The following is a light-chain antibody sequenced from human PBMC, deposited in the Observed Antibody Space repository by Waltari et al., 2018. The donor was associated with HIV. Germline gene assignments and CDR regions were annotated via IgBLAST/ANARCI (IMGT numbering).Light chain of an antibody. CDR2: EDN. CDR3: YSTDTNGHPL. CDR1: ALPTKY. J-gene: IGLJ2*01. Sequence: SYELTQPPSVSVSPGQTAMITCSGEALPTKYSYLYPQKSVHAPVLLIYEDNKRTSGIPERFSGSSSGTMATLPFSGAQVEDEADYYCYSTDTNGHPLFGGGTKLTVL. V-gene: IGLV3-10*01.